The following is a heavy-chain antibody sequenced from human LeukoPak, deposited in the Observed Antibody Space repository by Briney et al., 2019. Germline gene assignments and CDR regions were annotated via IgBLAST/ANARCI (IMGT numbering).Heavy chain of an antibody. J-gene: IGHJ5*02. CDR3: AKDGNCGGDCYGWLDP. V-gene: IGHV3-33*06. CDR2: IWHDRSDTYGSNK. CDR1: GFMFSRSD. D-gene: IGHD2-21*02. Sequence: GKSLRLSCAASGFMFSRSDIHWVRQAPGKGLEWVAVIWHDRSDTYGSNKYYADSVKGRFTISRDNSKNTVYLQMNSLRVEDTAVYYCAKDGNCGGDCYGWLDPWGQGALVTVSS.